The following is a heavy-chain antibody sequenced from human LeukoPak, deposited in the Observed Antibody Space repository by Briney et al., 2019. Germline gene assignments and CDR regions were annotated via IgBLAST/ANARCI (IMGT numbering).Heavy chain of an antibody. V-gene: IGHV3-73*01. CDR2: IRSKANSYAT. CDR1: GFTFSGSV. D-gene: IGHD3-9*01. Sequence: GGSLRLSCAASGFTFSGSVMHWVRQASGKGLEWVGRIRSKANSYATAYAASVKGRFTISRDDSKNTAYLQMNSLKTEDTAVYYCTRHQEVLRYFDWLSPTVFYYYYYMDVWGKGTTVTISS. CDR3: TRHQEVLRYFDWLSPTVFYYYYYMDV. J-gene: IGHJ6*03.